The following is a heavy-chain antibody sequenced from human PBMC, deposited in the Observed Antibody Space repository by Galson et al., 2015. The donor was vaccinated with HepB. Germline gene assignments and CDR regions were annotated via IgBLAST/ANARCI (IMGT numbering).Heavy chain of an antibody. Sequence: SVKVSCKASGGTFSSFAISWVRQAPGHEPEWMGRIIPVFDMTNYAQKFQGRVTVTADKSTTTAYMELSSLRSEDTAIYYCARERAVVLSVTSPFEDWGQGTLVTVSS. D-gene: IGHD2-15*01. CDR1: GGTFSSFA. V-gene: IGHV1-69*04. CDR2: IIPVFDMT. CDR3: ARERAVVLSVTSPFED. J-gene: IGHJ4*02.